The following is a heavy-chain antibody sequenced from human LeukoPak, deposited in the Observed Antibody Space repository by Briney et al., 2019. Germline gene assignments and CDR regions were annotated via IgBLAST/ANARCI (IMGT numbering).Heavy chain of an antibody. CDR1: GGPNSSSNW. Sequence: SETLSLTRAVSGGPNSSSNWWSWVRHLPGKGLEWIGQIHHNGSTNYNPSLKSRVTISVDKSKNQFSLKLSSVTAADTAVYYCARDPPATGGTVEEPAAWGQGTLVTVSS. J-gene: IGHJ5*02. CDR3: ARDPPATGGTVEEPAA. CDR2: IHHNGST. D-gene: IGHD6-13*01. V-gene: IGHV4-4*02.